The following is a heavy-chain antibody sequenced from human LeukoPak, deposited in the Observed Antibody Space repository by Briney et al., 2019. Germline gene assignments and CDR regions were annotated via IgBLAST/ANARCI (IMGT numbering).Heavy chain of an antibody. CDR1: GGSFSGYY. D-gene: IGHD6-13*01. CDR3: ARGPAAGYSSSWYRTDAFDI. CDR2: INHSGST. V-gene: IGHV4-34*01. Sequence: IPSETLSLTCAVYGGSFSGYYWSWIRQPPGKRLEWIGEINHSGSTNYNPSLKSRVTISVDTSKNQVSLKLSSVTAADTAVYYCARGPAAGYSSSWYRTDAFDIWGQGTMVTVSS. J-gene: IGHJ3*02.